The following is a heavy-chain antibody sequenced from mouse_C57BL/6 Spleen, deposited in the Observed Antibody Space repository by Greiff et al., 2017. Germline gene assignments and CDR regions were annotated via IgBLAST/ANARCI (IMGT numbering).Heavy chain of an antibody. CDR3: ARPDYGSSSHWYFDV. CDR2: ISYDGSN. CDR1: GYSITSGYY. V-gene: IGHV3-6*01. D-gene: IGHD1-1*01. Sequence: DVQLVESGPGLVKPSQSLSLTCSVTGYSITSGYYWNWIRQFPGNKLEWMGYISYDGSNNYNPSLKNRISITRDTSKNQFFLKLNSVTTEDTATYYCARPDYGSSSHWYFDVWGTGTTVTVSS. J-gene: IGHJ1*03.